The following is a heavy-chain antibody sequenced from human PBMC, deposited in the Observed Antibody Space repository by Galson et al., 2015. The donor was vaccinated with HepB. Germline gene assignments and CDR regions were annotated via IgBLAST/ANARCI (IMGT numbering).Heavy chain of an antibody. D-gene: IGHD3-3*01. CDR2: IKSKTDGGTT. Sequence: SLRLSCAASGFTFSNAWMSWVRQAPGKGLEWVGRIKSKTDGGTTDYAAPVKGRFTISRDDSKNTLYLQMNSLKTEDTAVYYCTTTYYDFWSGYLGWAYYYYGMDVWGQGTTVTVSS. CDR1: GFTFSNAW. CDR3: TTTYYDFWSGYLGWAYYYYGMDV. V-gene: IGHV3-15*01. J-gene: IGHJ6*02.